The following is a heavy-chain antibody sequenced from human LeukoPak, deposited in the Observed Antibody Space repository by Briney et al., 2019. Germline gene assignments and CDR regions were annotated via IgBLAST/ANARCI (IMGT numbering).Heavy chain of an antibody. V-gene: IGHV4-39*07. D-gene: IGHD3-22*01. CDR1: GGSISSSSYY. CDR2: IYYSGST. CDR3: ARAGPYDSSGYYYKYYYYMDV. J-gene: IGHJ6*03. Sequence: SETLSLTCTVSGGSISSSSYYWGWIRQPPGKGLEWIGSIYYSGSTYYNPSLKSRVTMSVDTSKNQFSLKLSSVTAADTAVYYCARAGPYDSSGYYYKYYYYMDVWGKGTTVTISS.